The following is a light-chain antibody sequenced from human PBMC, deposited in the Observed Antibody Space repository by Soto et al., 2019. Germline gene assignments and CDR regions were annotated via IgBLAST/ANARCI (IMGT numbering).Light chain of an antibody. CDR2: EVN. CDR1: SGDVGGYNY. V-gene: IGLV2-8*01. CDR3: SSHAASGV. J-gene: IGLJ3*02. Sequence: QSVLTQPPSASGSPGQSVAISCSGTSGDVGGYNYVSWYQQHPGKAPKLIIYEVNKRPSGVPDRFSGSTSGNTASLTVSGLQAEDEADYYCSSHAASGVFGGGTKLTVL.